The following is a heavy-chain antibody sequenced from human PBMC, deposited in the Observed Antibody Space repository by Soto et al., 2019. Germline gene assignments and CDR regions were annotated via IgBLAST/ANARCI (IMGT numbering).Heavy chain of an antibody. V-gene: IGHV4-4*02. CDR1: GDSISSSNW. Sequence: SETLSLTCAVSGDSISSSNWWSWVRQPPGKGLEWIGEIYHSGSTNYNPSLKSRVIISVDKSKNQFSLKLSSVTAADTAVYYCARGERQQQRDYRGQGTLVTVSS. D-gene: IGHD6-13*01. CDR3: ARGERQQQRDY. CDR2: IYHSGST. J-gene: IGHJ4*02.